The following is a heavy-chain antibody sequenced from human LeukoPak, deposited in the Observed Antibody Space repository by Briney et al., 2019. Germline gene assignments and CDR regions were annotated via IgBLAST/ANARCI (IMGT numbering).Heavy chain of an antibody. CDR1: GFTFGSYS. V-gene: IGHV3-21*01. CDR3: ARDHVSSDCTNGVCYIDYYGMDV. D-gene: IGHD2-8*01. Sequence: GGSLRLSCAASGFTFGSYSMNWVRQAPGKGLEWVSSISSSSSYIYYADSVKGRFTISRDNAKNSLYLQMNSLRAEDTAVYYCARDHVSSDCTNGVCYIDYYGMDVWGQGTTVTVSS. J-gene: IGHJ6*02. CDR2: ISSSSSYI.